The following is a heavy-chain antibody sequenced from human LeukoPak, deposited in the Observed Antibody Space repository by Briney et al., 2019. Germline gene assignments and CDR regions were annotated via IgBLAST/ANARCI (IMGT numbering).Heavy chain of an antibody. CDR1: GGSISSYY. J-gene: IGHJ4*02. V-gene: IGHV4-59*12. CDR3: ARDRVYRSRPY. D-gene: IGHD6-13*01. Sequence: PSETLSLTCTVSGGSISSYYWSWIRQPPGKGLEWIGYIYYSGSTNYNPSLKSRVTISVDTSKNQFSLKLSSVTAADTAVYYCARDRVYRSRPYWGQGTLVTVSS. CDR2: IYYSGST.